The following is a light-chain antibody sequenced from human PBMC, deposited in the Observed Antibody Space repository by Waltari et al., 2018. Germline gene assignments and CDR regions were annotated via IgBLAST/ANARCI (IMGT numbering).Light chain of an antibody. CDR3: QNHERLPAT. CDR1: QSIGRY. J-gene: IGKJ1*01. CDR2: GAS. Sequence: EVVLTQSPCTLSLSPGETATLSCRASQSIGRYLVWYQQKSGQAPRLLIYGASTRATGIPDRFIGSGSGTDFSLTISRLEAEDFAVYYCQNHERLPATFGQGTKVEI. V-gene: IGKV3-20*01.